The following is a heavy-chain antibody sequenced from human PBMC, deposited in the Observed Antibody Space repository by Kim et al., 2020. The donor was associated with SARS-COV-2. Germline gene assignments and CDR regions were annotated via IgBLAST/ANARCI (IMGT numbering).Heavy chain of an antibody. CDR3: TIRVPYDS. CDR1: GFTFSNAW. Sequence: GGSLRLSCAVSGFTFSNAWMTWVRQAPGKGLEWVARITGKFHGASTDYAVPVQGTFTVSTDDTNNNLHLNMNSVKMADTSLYECTIRVPYDSWGQGTLAT. V-gene: IGHV3-15*01. D-gene: IGHD3-10*01. J-gene: IGHJ5*01. CDR2: ITGKFHGAST.